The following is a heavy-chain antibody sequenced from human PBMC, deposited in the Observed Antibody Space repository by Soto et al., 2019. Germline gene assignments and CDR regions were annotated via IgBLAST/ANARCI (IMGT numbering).Heavy chain of an antibody. Sequence: PGGSLRLSCAASGFTVSSNYMRWVRQAPGKGLEWVSVIYSGGSTYYADSVKGRFTISRDNSKDTLYLQMNSLRAEDTAVYYCARVSVAELDYFDYWGQGTLVTVSS. CDR1: GFTVSSNY. CDR3: ARVSVAELDYFDY. J-gene: IGHJ4*02. CDR2: IYSGGST. D-gene: IGHD1-26*01. V-gene: IGHV3-53*01.